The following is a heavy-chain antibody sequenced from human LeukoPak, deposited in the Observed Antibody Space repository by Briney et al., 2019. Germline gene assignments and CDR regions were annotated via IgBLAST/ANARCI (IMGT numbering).Heavy chain of an antibody. D-gene: IGHD6-19*01. CDR2: IYAGGTT. J-gene: IGHJ5*02. CDR3: ARDSSGWYDH. Sequence: PGGSLRLSCAASGFTVSTNHMSWVRQAPGRGLEWVSVIYAGGTTYYADSVRGRFTISRDNSKNTLYLQMNSLRDEDTAVYYCARDSSGWYDHWGQGTLVTVSS. V-gene: IGHV3-53*01. CDR1: GFTVSTNH.